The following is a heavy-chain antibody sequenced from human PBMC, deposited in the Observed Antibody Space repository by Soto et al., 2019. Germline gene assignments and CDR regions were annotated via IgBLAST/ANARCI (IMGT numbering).Heavy chain of an antibody. J-gene: IGHJ4*02. CDR3: AKNAAAAGTSYDY. CDR2: ISYDGSNK. Sequence: QVQLVESGGGVVQPGRSLRLSCAAAGFTFSRYRMHWVRQAPGKGLEWVAGISYDGSNKDYADSVKGRFTISRDNSKNTLYLQMNSLRAEDTAGYYCAKNAAAAGTSYDYWGQGTLVTVSS. D-gene: IGHD6-13*01. V-gene: IGHV3-30*18. CDR1: GFTFSRYR.